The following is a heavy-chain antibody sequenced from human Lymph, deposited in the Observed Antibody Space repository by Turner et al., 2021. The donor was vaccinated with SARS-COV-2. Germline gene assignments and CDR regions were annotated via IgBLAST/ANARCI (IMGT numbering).Heavy chain of an antibody. CDR3: AKDRFTLSSGWEDY. Sequence: EVQLLESGGCLVPPGGSLRLSCAASGFTFSSYAMSWVRQAPGKGLEWVSGISGSGGTTHYADSVKGRFTISRDNSKNTLYLQMNSLRAEDTAVYYCAKDRFTLSSGWEDYWGQGTLVTVSS. CDR2: ISGSGGTT. D-gene: IGHD6-19*01. J-gene: IGHJ4*02. CDR1: GFTFSSYA. V-gene: IGHV3-23*01.